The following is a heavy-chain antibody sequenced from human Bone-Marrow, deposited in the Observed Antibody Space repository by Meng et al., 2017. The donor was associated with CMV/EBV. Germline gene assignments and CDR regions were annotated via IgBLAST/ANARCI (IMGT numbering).Heavy chain of an antibody. J-gene: IGHJ6*02. D-gene: IGHD3-3*01. Sequence: ASVKVSCKASGYTFTSYGISWVRQAPGQGLEWMGWISAYNGNTNYAQKLQGRVTMTTDTSTSTAYMELRSLRSEDTAVYYCARGTFWVTIFGVVIKNGMDVWGQGTTVTVSS. CDR3: ARGTFWVTIFGVVIKNGMDV. V-gene: IGHV1-18*01. CDR2: ISAYNGNT. CDR1: GYTFTSYG.